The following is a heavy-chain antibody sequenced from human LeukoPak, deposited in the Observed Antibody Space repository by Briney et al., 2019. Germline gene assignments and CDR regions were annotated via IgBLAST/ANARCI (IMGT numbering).Heavy chain of an antibody. D-gene: IGHD3-3*01. V-gene: IGHV3-23*01. CDR1: EFTFSSYA. CDR2: ISGSGGST. CDR3: AKDQSYDFWSGYYFDY. Sequence: GGSLRLSCAASEFTFSSYAMSWVRQAPGKGLEWVSAISGSGGSTYYADSVKGRFTISRDNSKNTLYLQMNSLRAEDTAVYYCAKDQSYDFWSGYYFDYWGQGTLVTVSS. J-gene: IGHJ4*02.